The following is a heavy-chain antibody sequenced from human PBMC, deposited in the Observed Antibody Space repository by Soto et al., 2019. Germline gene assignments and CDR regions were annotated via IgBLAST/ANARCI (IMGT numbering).Heavy chain of an antibody. Sequence: QVQLQESGPGLVKPSQTLSLTCTVSGGPISSDSYYWSWIRQHPGKGLEWIGYIYYSGTTYDNPSLRSRVTISVDTSKNQFSLKLSSVTAADTAVYYCARHSSMAKGTGNFDYWGQGTLVTVSS. V-gene: IGHV4-31*03. J-gene: IGHJ4*02. D-gene: IGHD3-10*01. CDR2: IYYSGTT. CDR1: GGPISSDSYY. CDR3: ARHSSMAKGTGNFDY.